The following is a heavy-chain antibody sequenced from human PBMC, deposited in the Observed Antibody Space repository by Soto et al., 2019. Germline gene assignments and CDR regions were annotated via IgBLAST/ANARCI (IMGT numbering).Heavy chain of an antibody. CDR2: IWST. V-gene: IGHV4-39*01. CDR3: ARHVYGSGIVRYFDL. CDR1: GGSISSSTYY. J-gene: IGHJ2*01. Sequence: QLQLRESGPGLVKPSETLSLTCTVSGGSISSSTYYWGWIRQPPGKGLEWIGSIWSTYYNPSLKSRVTISVDTSKTQFSLNLNSVTAADTAVYYCARHVYGSGIVRYFDLWGRGTLVTVSS. D-gene: IGHD3-10*01.